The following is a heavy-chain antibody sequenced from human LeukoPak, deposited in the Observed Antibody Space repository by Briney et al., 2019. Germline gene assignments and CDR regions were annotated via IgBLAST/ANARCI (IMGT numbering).Heavy chain of an antibody. CDR3: ARLWIVATWFDA. J-gene: IGHJ5*02. D-gene: IGHD2-2*03. CDR1: NGSMTSDSYY. V-gene: IGHV4-39*02. Sequence: SETLSLTCTVSNGSMTSDSYYWAWVRQPPGKGLEWIGTIFYSGKTYYSSSLKSRVTVSLDKSKKNFSLRMSSVTAADTAVYYCARLWIVATWFDAWGQGALVTVSS. CDR2: IFYSGKT.